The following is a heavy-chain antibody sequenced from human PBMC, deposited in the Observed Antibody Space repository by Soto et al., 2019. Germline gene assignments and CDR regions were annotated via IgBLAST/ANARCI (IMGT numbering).Heavy chain of an antibody. V-gene: IGHV3-30-3*01. D-gene: IGHD3-22*01. CDR2: ISYDGSNK. CDR1: GFTFSSYA. J-gene: IGHJ1*01. CDR3: ARGAPYYYDSSGYYYFQH. Sequence: GGSLRLSCAASGFTFSSYAMHWVRQAPGKGLEWVAVISYDGSNKYYADSVKGRFTISRDNSKNTLYLQMNSLRAEDTAVYYCARGAPYYYDSSGYYYFQHWGQGTLVTVSS.